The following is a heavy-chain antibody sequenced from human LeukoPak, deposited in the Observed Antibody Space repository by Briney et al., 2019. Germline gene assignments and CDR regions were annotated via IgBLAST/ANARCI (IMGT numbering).Heavy chain of an antibody. CDR2: MNPNSGNT. V-gene: IGHV1-8*01. CDR3: ASLGYSYGYTDY. Sequence: ASVKVSCKASGYTFTSYDINWVRQATGQGLEWMGWMNPNSGNTSYSQKFQGRVTMTRNTSISTAYMELSSLRSEDTAVYYCASLGYSYGYTDYWGQGTLVTVSS. CDR1: GYTFTSYD. J-gene: IGHJ4*02. D-gene: IGHD5-18*01.